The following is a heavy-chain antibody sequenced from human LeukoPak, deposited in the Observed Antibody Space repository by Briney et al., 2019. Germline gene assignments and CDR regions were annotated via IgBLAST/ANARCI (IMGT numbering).Heavy chain of an antibody. CDR1: GFTFSSYA. Sequence: GGSLRLSCAASGFTFSSYAMSWVRQAPGKGLEWVSAISGSGGSTYYADSVKGRFTISRDNSKNTLYLQMNSLRAEDTAVHYCAKVDSSGYYLFDYWGQGTLVTVSS. V-gene: IGHV3-23*01. J-gene: IGHJ4*02. CDR3: AKVDSSGYYLFDY. D-gene: IGHD3-22*01. CDR2: ISGSGGST.